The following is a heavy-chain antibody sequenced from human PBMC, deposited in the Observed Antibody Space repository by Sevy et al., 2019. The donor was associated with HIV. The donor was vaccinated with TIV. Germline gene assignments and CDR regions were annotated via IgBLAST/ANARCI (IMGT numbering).Heavy chain of an antibody. D-gene: IGHD3-16*01. CDR3: ARGRGAVGGTGGVDY. J-gene: IGHJ4*02. CDR1: GFSFSNYA. Sequence: GGSLRLSCAASGFSFSNYAMHWVRQAPGKGLEWVAVISYDGRNKYYADSVKGQFTISRENSKNTRYLQMNSLRAEDTAVYYWARGRGAVGGTGGVDYWGQGTLVTVSS. CDR2: ISYDGRNK. V-gene: IGHV3-30*04.